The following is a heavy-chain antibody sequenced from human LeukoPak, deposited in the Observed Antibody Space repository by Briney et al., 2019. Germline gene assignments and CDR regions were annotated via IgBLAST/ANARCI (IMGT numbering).Heavy chain of an antibody. CDR3: ARVGYYYDSSGYRYFDY. CDR2: INPNSGGT. D-gene: IGHD3-22*01. Sequence: GASVKVSCKASGGTFSSYAISWVRQAPGQGLEWMGWINPNSGGTNYAQKFQGRVTMTRDTSISTAYMELSRLRSDDTAVYYCARVGYYYDSSGYRYFDYWGQGTLVTVSS. CDR1: GGTFSSYA. V-gene: IGHV1-2*02. J-gene: IGHJ4*02.